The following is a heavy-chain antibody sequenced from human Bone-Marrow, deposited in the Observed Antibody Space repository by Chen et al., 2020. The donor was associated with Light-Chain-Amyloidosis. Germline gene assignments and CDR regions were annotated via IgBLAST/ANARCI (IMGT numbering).Heavy chain of an antibody. CDR2: IYYSGIS. Sequence: QVQLQESGPRLVKPSETLSLTCTVSGGAISPDYWSWIRQPPGKRLESIGYIYYSGISNYNPSLKSRVTMSVDTSRNQFSLILSSVTAADTAVYYCARVSGTYGGAFDIWGRGTLVTVSS. J-gene: IGHJ3*02. V-gene: IGHV4-59*01. D-gene: IGHD1-26*01. CDR3: ARVSGTYGGAFDI. CDR1: GGAISPDY.